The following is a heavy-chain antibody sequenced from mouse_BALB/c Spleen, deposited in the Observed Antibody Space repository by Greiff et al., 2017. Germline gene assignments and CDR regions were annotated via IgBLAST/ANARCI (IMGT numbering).Heavy chain of an antibody. CDR3: TRARYDEDAMDY. CDR2: IHPGSGGT. V-gene: IGHV1-23*01. D-gene: IGHD2-14*01. Sequence: QVQLQQSGAELVRPGASVNLSCKSLGYTFTDYEMHCVKQTPVHGLEWIGAIHPGSGGTAYNQKFTGKATLTAEDSSSTAYMELSSLTSEDSAVLYCTRARYDEDAMDYWGQGTSVTGSS. CDR1: GYTFTDYE. J-gene: IGHJ4*01.